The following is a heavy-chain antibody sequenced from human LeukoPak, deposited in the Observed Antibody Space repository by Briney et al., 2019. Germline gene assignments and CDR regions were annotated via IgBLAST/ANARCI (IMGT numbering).Heavy chain of an antibody. CDR2: ISSSGGTI. CDR1: GFTFSSYE. J-gene: IGHJ4*02. D-gene: IGHD4-17*01. CDR3: TRLRYGDYG. Sequence: GGSLRLSCAASGFTFSSYEMNWVRQAPGKGLEWVSYISSSGGTIYYADSVKGRFTISRDNAKNSLYLQMNSLRDEDTAVYYCTRLRYGDYGWGQGTLVTVSS. V-gene: IGHV3-48*03.